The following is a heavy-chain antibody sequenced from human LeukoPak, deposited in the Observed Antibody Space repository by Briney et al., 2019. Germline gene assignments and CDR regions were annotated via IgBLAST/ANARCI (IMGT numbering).Heavy chain of an antibody. CDR3: ARTIAVAGIIDY. CDR2: IYYSGST. V-gene: IGHV4-59*01. D-gene: IGHD6-19*01. CDR1: GGSISSYY. J-gene: IGHJ4*02. Sequence: SETLFLTCTVSGGSISSYYWSWIRQPPGKGLEWIGYIYYSGSTNYNPSLKSRVTISVDTSKNQFSLKLSSVTAADTAVYYCARTIAVAGIIDYWGQGTLVTVSS.